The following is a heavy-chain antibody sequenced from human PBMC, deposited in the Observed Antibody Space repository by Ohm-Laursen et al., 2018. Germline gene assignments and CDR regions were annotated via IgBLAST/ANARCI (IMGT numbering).Heavy chain of an antibody. CDR1: GFIFSDYS. Sequence: GSLRLSCTASGFIFSDYSMNWVRQAPGKGLEWVSYISSSGSTIYSADSVKGRLTISKDNAKNSLYLQMNSLRAEDTALYYCAKDILGSRRGLWGDNAFDIWGQGTMVTVSS. CDR3: AKDILGSRRGLWGDNAFDI. V-gene: IGHV3-48*01. J-gene: IGHJ3*02. D-gene: IGHD2-21*01. CDR2: ISSSGSTI.